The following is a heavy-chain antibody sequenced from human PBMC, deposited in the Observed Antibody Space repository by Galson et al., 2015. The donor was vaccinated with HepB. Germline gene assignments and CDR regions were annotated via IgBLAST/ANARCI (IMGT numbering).Heavy chain of an antibody. CDR3: AGDCSGGSCVYFQH. CDR2: INPNSGGT. CDR1: GYTFTGYY. D-gene: IGHD2-15*01. Sequence: SVKVSCKASGYTFTGYYMHWVRQAPGQGLEWMGRINPNSGGTNYAQKFQGRVTMTRDTSISTAYMELSRLRSDDTAVYYCAGDCSGGSCVYFQHWGQGTLVTVSS. V-gene: IGHV1-2*06. J-gene: IGHJ1*01.